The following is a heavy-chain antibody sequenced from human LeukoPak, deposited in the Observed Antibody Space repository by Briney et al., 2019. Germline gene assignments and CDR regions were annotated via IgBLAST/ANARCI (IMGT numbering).Heavy chain of an antibody. V-gene: IGHV3-30*18. Sequence: GGSLRLSCATSGFTFSKYGMHWVRQAPDKGLEWVAVISYDGSNKYYADSVKGRFTISRDNSKNSLYLQMNILRAEDTAVYYCAELGITMIGGVWGKGTTVTISS. CDR1: GFTFSKYG. CDR2: ISYDGSNK. J-gene: IGHJ6*04. CDR3: AELGITMIGGV. D-gene: IGHD3-10*02.